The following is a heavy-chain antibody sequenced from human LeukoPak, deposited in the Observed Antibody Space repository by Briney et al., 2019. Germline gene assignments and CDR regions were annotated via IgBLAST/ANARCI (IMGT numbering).Heavy chain of an antibody. Sequence: GGSLRLSCAASGFTFSSYSMNWVRQAPGKGLEWVSSISSSSSYIYCADSVKGRFTISRDNAKNSLYLQMNSLRAEDTAVYYCARDEIYYDSSGYFYYWGQGTLVTVSS. CDR2: ISSSSSYI. V-gene: IGHV3-21*01. D-gene: IGHD3-22*01. CDR1: GFTFSSYS. CDR3: ARDEIYYDSSGYFYY. J-gene: IGHJ4*02.